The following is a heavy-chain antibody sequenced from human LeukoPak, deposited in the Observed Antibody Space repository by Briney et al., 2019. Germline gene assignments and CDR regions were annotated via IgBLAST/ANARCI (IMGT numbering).Heavy chain of an antibody. CDR3: ARVATRISDY. CDR2: ISYDGSNK. CDR1: GFTFSSYA. V-gene: IGHV3-30-3*01. Sequence: PGGSLRLSCAASGFTFSSYAMHWVRQAPGKGLEWVAVISYDGSNKYYADSVKGRFTISRDNSKNTLYLQMNSLRAEDTAVYYCARVATRISDYWGQGTLVTVSS. J-gene: IGHJ4*02. D-gene: IGHD2/OR15-2a*01.